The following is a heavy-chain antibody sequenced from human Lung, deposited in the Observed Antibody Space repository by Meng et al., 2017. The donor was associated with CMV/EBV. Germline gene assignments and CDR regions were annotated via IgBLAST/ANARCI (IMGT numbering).Heavy chain of an antibody. V-gene: IGHV1-46*01. CDR1: GYTLTNYY. J-gene: IGHJ4*02. Sequence: ASVKVSCKASGYTLTNYYIHWVRQAPGQGLEWMGIINPSDNTTIYAQKFQGRVTMTRDTSTSTVYMELSSLRSDDTALYYCARDLGYNSSWYFRYYFDSWGQGTLVTVSS. CDR2: INPSDNTT. CDR3: ARDLGYNSSWYFRYYFDS. D-gene: IGHD6-13*01.